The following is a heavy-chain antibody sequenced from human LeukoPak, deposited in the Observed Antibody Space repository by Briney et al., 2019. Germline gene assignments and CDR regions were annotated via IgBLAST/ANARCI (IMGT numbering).Heavy chain of an antibody. J-gene: IGHJ6*03. CDR2: IYTSGST. CDR3: ARGVHYGSGSYYYYYYMDV. D-gene: IGHD3-10*01. CDR1: GGSISSYY. Sequence: SETLSLTCTVSGGSISSYYWSWIRQPAGKGLEWIGRIYTSGSTNYNPSLKSRVTMSVDTSKNQFSLKLSSVTAADTAVYYCARGVHYGSGSYYYYYYMDVWGKGTTVTISS. V-gene: IGHV4-4*07.